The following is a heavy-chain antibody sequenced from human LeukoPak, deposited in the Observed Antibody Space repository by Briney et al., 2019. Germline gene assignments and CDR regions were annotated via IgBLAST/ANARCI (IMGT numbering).Heavy chain of an antibody. CDR3: ARRDDCSSTNCPDY. J-gene: IGHJ4*02. V-gene: IGHV5-51*01. Sequence: GESLKISCKGCGYSFTSYWIAWVRQMPGKGLEWMGLIYPGDSDSRYSPSFQGQVTISVDKSISPAYLQWSILQASDTAIYYCARRDDCSSTNCPDYWGQGTLVTVSS. D-gene: IGHD2-2*01. CDR2: IYPGDSDS. CDR1: GYSFTSYW.